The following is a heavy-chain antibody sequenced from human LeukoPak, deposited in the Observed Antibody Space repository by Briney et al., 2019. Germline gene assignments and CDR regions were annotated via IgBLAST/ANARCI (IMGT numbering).Heavy chain of an antibody. V-gene: IGHV4-34*01. Sequence: PSETLSLTCTVSGGSISSYYWSWIRQPPGKGLEWIGEINHSGSTNYNPSLKSRVTISVDTSKNQFSLKLSSVTAADTAVYYCARGRGDSSGYYYLNYWGQGTLVTVSS. J-gene: IGHJ4*02. D-gene: IGHD3-22*01. CDR3: ARGRGDSSGYYYLNY. CDR1: GGSISSYY. CDR2: INHSGST.